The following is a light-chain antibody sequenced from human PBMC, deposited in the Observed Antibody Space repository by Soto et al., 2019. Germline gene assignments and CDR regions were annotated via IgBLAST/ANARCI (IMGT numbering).Light chain of an antibody. Sequence: IVLTQSPATLSLSPGERATLSCRVSQSVSSYLAWYQQKPGQAPRLLIYGASNRATGIPDRFSGSGSGTDFTLTISRLEPEDFAVYYCQQYGSSWAFGQGTKVDIK. V-gene: IGKV3-20*01. CDR1: QSVSSY. J-gene: IGKJ1*01. CDR2: GAS. CDR3: QQYGSSWA.